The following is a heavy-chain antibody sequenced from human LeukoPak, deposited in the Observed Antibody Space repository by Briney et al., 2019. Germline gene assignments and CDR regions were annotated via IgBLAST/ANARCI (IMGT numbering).Heavy chain of an antibody. CDR2: ISSSSSYI. D-gene: IGHD2-8*01. CDR1: GFTFSSYS. Sequence: PGGSLRLSCAASGFTFSSYSMNWVRQAPGKGLEWVSSISSSSSYIYYADSVKGRFTISRDNAKNSLYLQMNSLRAEDTAVYYCARVGLYCTNGVCYHFDLWGQGILVTVSS. V-gene: IGHV3-21*01. CDR3: ARVGLYCTNGVCYHFDL. J-gene: IGHJ4*02.